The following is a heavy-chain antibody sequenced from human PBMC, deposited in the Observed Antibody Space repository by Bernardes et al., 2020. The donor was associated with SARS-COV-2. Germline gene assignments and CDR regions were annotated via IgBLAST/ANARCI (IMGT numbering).Heavy chain of an antibody. J-gene: IGHJ4*02. V-gene: IGHV1-69*02. D-gene: IGHD3-10*01. CDR2: IIPILGIA. Sequence: SVKVSCKASGGTFSSYTISWVRQAPGQGLEWMGRIIPILGIANYAQKFQGRVTITADKSTSTAYMELSSLRSEDTAVYYCASLPRNYYGSGSYYVDYWGQGTLVTVSS. CDR3: ASLPRNYYGSGSYYVDY. CDR1: GGTFSSYT.